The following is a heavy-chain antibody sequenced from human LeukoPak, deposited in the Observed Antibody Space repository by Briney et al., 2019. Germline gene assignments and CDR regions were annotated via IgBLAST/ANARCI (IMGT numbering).Heavy chain of an antibody. CDR2: ISSSDSTI. J-gene: IGHJ4*02. CDR1: GFTFSSYE. V-gene: IGHV3-48*03. CDR3: AKEIRITMVRGDHLNDY. D-gene: IGHD3-10*01. Sequence: GGSLRLSCAASGFTFSSYEMNWVRQAPGKGLEWVSYISSSDSTIYYADSVKGRFTISRDNAKNSLYLQMNSLRAGDTAVYYCAKEIRITMVRGDHLNDYWGQGTLVTVSS.